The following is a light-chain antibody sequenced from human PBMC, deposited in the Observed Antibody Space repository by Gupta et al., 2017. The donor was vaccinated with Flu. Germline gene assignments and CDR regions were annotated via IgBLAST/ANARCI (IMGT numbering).Light chain of an antibody. J-gene: IGKJ1*01. CDR1: QSVGKS. CDR3: LQTYSNFPWT. CDR2: GAS. Sequence: DIQMTQSPSSLSASVGDRVTITCRASQSVGKSLSWYQQKSGGAPKLLINGASDLKPGVPLRFSGSGSGTDFILSINNRQPEDFAPYYCLQTYSNFPWTFGQGTKVEIK. V-gene: IGKV1-39*01.